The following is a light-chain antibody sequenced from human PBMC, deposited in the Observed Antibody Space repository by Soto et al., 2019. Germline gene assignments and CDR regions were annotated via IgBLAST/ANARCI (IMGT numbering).Light chain of an antibody. Sequence: EIVMTQSPATLSVSPGERATLSCRASQSISSNLAWYQQKPGQAPRLLIYGESTRATGIPARFSGSGPGTDCTLTISSLQSEDFAVYYCQQYNNWPPWTFGQGTKVEIK. CDR2: GES. V-gene: IGKV3D-15*01. J-gene: IGKJ1*01. CDR3: QQYNNWPPWT. CDR1: QSISSN.